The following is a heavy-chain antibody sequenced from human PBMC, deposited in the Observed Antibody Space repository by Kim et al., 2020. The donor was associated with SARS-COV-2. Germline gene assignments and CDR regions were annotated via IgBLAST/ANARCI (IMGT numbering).Heavy chain of an antibody. CDR2: IIPICGTA. CDR3: ARDADGYNLGDFDY. Sequence: SVKVSCKASGGTFSSYAISWVRQAPGQGLEWMGGIIPICGTANYAQKFQGRVTITADDSTSTAYMELSSLRSEDTAVYYCARDADGYNLGDFDYWGQGTLVTVSS. V-gene: IGHV1-69*13. J-gene: IGHJ4*02. CDR1: GGTFSSYA. D-gene: IGHD5-12*01.